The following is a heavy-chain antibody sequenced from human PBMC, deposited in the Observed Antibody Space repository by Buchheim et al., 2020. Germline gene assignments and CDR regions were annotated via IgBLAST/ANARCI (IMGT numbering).Heavy chain of an antibody. CDR3: ASYSGWYYNWFDP. V-gene: IGHV3-7*01. CDR2: IKQDGSER. Sequence: EVHLVESGGGLVQPGGSLRLSCVDSTFTFGNYWMSWVRQAPGKGLEWVANIKQDGSERYYGDTVKGRFTSSRDNAKNSLYLQMNNLRAEDTAVYYCASYSGWYYNWFDPWGQGT. CDR1: TFTFGNYW. D-gene: IGHD6-19*01. J-gene: IGHJ5*02.